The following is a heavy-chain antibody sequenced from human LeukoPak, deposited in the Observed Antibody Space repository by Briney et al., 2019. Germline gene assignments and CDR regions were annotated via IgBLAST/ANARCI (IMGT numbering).Heavy chain of an antibody. J-gene: IGHJ4*02. CDR2: IKLDGSEN. Sequence: GGSLRLSCADSGFTFSSFWMTWVRQAPGKGLEWVANIKLDGSENYYVDSVKGRFTVSRDNAKNSLYLQMNSLRAEDTAVYYCARISSISYYFDYWGLGTLVTVSS. V-gene: IGHV3-7*01. CDR1: GFTFSSFW. CDR3: ARISSISYYFDY.